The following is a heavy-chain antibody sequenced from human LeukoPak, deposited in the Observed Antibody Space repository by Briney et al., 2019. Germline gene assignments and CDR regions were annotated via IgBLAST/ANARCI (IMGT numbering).Heavy chain of an antibody. J-gene: IGHJ4*02. D-gene: IGHD1-1*01. Sequence: SVKVSCKASGGTFGTYTISWVRQAPGQGLEWMGGISPISGTTNYAQKFQGRVTITTDESTSTAYMELSSLRSEDTAVYYCATPPTGTTTTGEYYFGYWGQGTLVTVSS. CDR1: GGTFGTYT. CDR3: ATPPTGTTTTGEYYFGY. V-gene: IGHV1-69*05. CDR2: ISPISGTT.